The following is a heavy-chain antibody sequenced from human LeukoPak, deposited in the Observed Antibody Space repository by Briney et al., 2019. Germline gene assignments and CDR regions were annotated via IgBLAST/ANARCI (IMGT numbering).Heavy chain of an antibody. J-gene: IGHJ4*02. CDR3: ARVGGSGLDFDY. V-gene: IGHV3-48*02. CDR1: GFTFSSYS. CDR2: ISSSSSSTI. D-gene: IGHD6-19*01. Sequence: RTGGSLRLSCAASGFTFSSYSMNWVRQAPGKGLEWVSYISSSSSSTIYYADSVKGRFTISRDNAKNSLYLQMNSLRDEDTAVYYCARVGGSGLDFDYWGQGTLVTVSS.